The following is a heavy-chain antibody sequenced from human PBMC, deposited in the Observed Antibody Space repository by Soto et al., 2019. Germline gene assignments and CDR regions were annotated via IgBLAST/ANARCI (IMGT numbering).Heavy chain of an antibody. D-gene: IGHD4-17*01. Sequence: SETLSLTCTVSGGSISSITDYWDWIRQPPGKGLEWIASIHYSGRSFYSPSLKSRVTISVDTSKNQFSLKLSSVTAADTAVYYCAGRYGGTLDYLGQGALVTV. CDR3: AGRYGGTLDY. CDR1: GGSISSITDY. J-gene: IGHJ4*02. V-gene: IGHV4-39*07. CDR2: IHYSGRS.